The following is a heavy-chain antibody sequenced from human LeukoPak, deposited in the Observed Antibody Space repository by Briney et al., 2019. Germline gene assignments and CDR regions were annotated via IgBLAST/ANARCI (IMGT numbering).Heavy chain of an antibody. CDR2: IWYDGSDK. CDR3: ARAGDAFDL. CDR1: GFTFSSYG. V-gene: IGHV3-33*01. Sequence: GVSLRLSCAASGFTFSSYGMHWVRQAPGKGLEWVAVIWYDGSDKYYADSVKGRFTISRDNSKKTLYLQMNSLRAEDTALYYCARAGDAFDLWGQGTIVTVSS. J-gene: IGHJ3*01. D-gene: IGHD7-27*01.